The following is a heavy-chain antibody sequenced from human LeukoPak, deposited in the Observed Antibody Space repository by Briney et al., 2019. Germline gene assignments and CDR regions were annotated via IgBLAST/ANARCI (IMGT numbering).Heavy chain of an antibody. CDR1: GFTFSSYA. CDR2: ISSNGGST. CDR3: ARGQVGAINDAFDI. J-gene: IGHJ3*02. Sequence: GGSLRLSCAASGFTFSSYAMHWVRQAPGKGLEYVSGISSNGGSTYYANSVKGRFTISRDNSKNTLYLQMGSLRAEDMAVYYCARGQVGAINDAFDIWGQGTMVTVSS. D-gene: IGHD1-26*01. V-gene: IGHV3-64*01.